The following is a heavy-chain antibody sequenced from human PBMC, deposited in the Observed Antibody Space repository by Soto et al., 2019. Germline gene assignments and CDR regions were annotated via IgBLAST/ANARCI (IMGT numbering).Heavy chain of an antibody. D-gene: IGHD3-3*01. CDR1: GGTFSTYI. CDR2: IIPIPDIT. CDR3: ARDRITTRGDAFDL. V-gene: IGHV1-69*08. J-gene: IGHJ3*01. Sequence: QVQLVQSGAEVRKPGSSVKVSCKAPGGTFSTYIISWVRKAPGQGLEWMGRIIPIPDITNYAQKFQGRVTVTADRSTSTAYMELTSLKSEDTAVYYCARDRITTRGDAFDLWGQGTMVTVSS.